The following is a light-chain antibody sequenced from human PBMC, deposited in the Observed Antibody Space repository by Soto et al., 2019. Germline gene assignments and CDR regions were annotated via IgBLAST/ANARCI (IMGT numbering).Light chain of an antibody. V-gene: IGKV1-39*01. CDR1: ESISDY. J-gene: IGKJ4*01. CDR3: QQPFSHLLS. Sequence: IQLTQSPSSLSASVGDRVTIVCRASESISDYLNWYQLKSGEAPKVLIYSASTLRGGVPSRFTGTGSGTEFTLTISSLQHEDVATYYCQQPFSHLLSVGGGTKVDIK. CDR2: SAS.